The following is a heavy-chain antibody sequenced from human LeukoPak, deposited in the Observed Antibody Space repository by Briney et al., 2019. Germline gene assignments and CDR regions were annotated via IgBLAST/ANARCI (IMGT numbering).Heavy chain of an antibody. V-gene: IGHV4-39*01. CDR1: GGSIGNSDYY. D-gene: IGHD3-16*01. J-gene: IGHJ5*01. Sequence: SETLSLTRSVSGGSIGNSDYYWGWIRQPPGKGLEWIGSIFYTGSTYYNPSLKSRVTMSVDTSKNQFSLKLTSVTAADTAVYYCATLGERRGAYNWFDSWGQGTLVTVSS. CDR3: ATLGERRGAYNWFDS. CDR2: IFYTGST.